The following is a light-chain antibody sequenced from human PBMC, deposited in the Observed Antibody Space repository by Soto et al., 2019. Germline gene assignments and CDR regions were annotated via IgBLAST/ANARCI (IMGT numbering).Light chain of an antibody. CDR3: QTWGTGIVI. V-gene: IGLV4-69*01. CDR2: LNRDGSH. J-gene: IGLJ2*01. Sequence: QSVLTQSPSASASLGASVKLTCTLSSGHSNYAIAWHQQQPEKGPRYLMKLNRDGSHSKGDRIPNRFSGSRSGAERYLTIPSLQSEDEADYYCQTWGTGIVIFGGGTKLTVL. CDR1: SGHSNYA.